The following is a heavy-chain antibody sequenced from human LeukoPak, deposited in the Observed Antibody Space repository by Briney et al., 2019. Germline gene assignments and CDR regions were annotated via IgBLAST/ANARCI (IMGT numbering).Heavy chain of an antibody. J-gene: IGHJ4*02. D-gene: IGHD4-11*01. V-gene: IGHV3-11*04. Sequence: PRGSLRLSCAASGFTFTDYYMSWIRQAPGKGLEWVSYISGSDTTIYYTDSVKGRFTISRDNAKNSLYLQMNSLRAEDTAVYYCARGKDNSRYHFDYWGQGTLVTVSS. CDR2: ISGSDTTI. CDR3: ARGKDNSRYHFDY. CDR1: GFTFTDYY.